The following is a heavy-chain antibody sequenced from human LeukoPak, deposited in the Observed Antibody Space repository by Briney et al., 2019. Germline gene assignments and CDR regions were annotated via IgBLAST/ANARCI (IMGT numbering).Heavy chain of an antibody. CDR1: GYTFTSYD. CDR2: MSPNSGDT. J-gene: IGHJ4*02. CDR3: ARGPPNWGYDY. Sequence: ASVKVSCKASGYTFTSYDFNWVRQATGQRPEWMGWMSPNSGDTGYAQKFQDRVTMTRNTSISTAYMELSSLRSDDTAVYYWARGPPNWGYDYWGPGTLVTVSS. V-gene: IGHV1-8*01. D-gene: IGHD7-27*01.